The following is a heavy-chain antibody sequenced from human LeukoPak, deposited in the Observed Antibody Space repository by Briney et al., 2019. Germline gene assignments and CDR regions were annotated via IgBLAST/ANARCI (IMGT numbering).Heavy chain of an antibody. CDR3: ARVAGYCSGGSCSNGQYYYYYMDV. D-gene: IGHD2-15*01. Sequence: SETLSLTCTVSGGSISSGSYYWSWIRQPAGKGLEWIGRIYTSGSTNYNPSLKSRVTISVDTSKNQFSLKVRSVTAADTAVYYCARVAGYCSGGSCSNGQYYYYYMDVWGKGTTVTISS. V-gene: IGHV4-61*02. J-gene: IGHJ6*03. CDR2: IYTSGST. CDR1: GGSISSGSYY.